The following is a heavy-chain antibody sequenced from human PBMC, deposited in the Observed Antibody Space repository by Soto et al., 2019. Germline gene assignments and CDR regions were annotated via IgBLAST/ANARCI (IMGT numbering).Heavy chain of an antibody. Sequence: ASVKVSCKASGGTFSSYAISWVRQAPGQGLEWMGGIIPIFGTANYAQKFQGRVTITADESTSTAYMELSSLRSEDTAVYYCARARAITGTTPYFDYWGQGTLVTVSS. CDR3: ARARAITGTTPYFDY. J-gene: IGHJ4*02. D-gene: IGHD1-7*01. V-gene: IGHV1-69*13. CDR1: GGTFSSYA. CDR2: IIPIFGTA.